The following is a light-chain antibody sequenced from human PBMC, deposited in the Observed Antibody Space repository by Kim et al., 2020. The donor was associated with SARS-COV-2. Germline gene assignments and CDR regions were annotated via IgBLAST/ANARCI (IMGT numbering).Light chain of an antibody. V-gene: IGLV3-21*04. CDR1: NIGSKR. CDR2: YDS. CDR3: QVWDSSSDHWV. Sequence: APGKTARITCGGNNIGSKRVHWYQQKPGRAPVLVIYYDSDRPSGIPERFSGSNSGNTATLTISRVEAGDEADYYCQVWDSSSDHWVFGGGTQLTVL. J-gene: IGLJ3*02.